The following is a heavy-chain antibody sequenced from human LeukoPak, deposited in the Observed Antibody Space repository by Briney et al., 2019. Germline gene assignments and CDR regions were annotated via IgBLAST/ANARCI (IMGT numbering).Heavy chain of an antibody. D-gene: IGHD6-13*01. CDR3: ARETAAGLGF. J-gene: IGHJ4*02. CDR1: GFTFSSYW. Sequence: GGFLRLSCAASGFTFSSYWMHWVRQAPEKGLVWVSRINSDGSGTGCADSVKGRFTTSRDNARNTLYLQMNSLRAEDTAVYYCARETAAGLGFWGQGTLVTVSS. V-gene: IGHV3-74*01. CDR2: INSDGSGT.